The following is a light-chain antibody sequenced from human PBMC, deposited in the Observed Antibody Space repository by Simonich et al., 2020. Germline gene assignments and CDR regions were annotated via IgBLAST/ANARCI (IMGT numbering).Light chain of an antibody. Sequence: QSALTQPASVSGSPGQSLPISCTGPSSDVGSYNLVSWYHQHPGNAPKLMFYEGSKRPSGVSNRFSGSKAGNTASLTISGLQAEDEADYYCCSYAGSSTWVFGGGTKLTVL. CDR1: SSDVGSYNL. CDR3: CSYAGSSTWV. V-gene: IGLV2-23*01. CDR2: EGS. J-gene: IGLJ3*02.